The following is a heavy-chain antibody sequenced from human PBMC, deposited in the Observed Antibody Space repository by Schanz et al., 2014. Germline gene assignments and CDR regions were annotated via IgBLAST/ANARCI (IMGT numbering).Heavy chain of an antibody. Sequence: QVQLVESGGGVVQPGRSLRLSCAGSGFSFSDYGMHWVRQAPGRGLEWVAVISYHGSERYYADSVKGRFTISRDNSKNTLYLQMTSLRTEATAVYFCAKSYDTSGYSGFDYWGQGTLVTVSS. CDR2: ISYHGSER. CDR1: GFSFSDYG. V-gene: IGHV3-30*18. D-gene: IGHD3-22*01. CDR3: AKSYDTSGYSGFDY. J-gene: IGHJ4*02.